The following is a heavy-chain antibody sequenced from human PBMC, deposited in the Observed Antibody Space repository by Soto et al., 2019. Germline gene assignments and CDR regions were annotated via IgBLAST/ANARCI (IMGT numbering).Heavy chain of an antibody. CDR3: ARGNKATGYYGMDV. J-gene: IGHJ6*02. Sequence: ASVKVSCKASGYTFTSYDINWVRQATGQGLEWMGWMNPNSGNTGYAQKFQGRVTMTSSTSISTAYMELASLRSEDTAVYYCARGNKATGYYGMDVWGQGTTVTVS. CDR1: GYTFTSYD. CDR2: MNPNSGNT. V-gene: IGHV1-8*01.